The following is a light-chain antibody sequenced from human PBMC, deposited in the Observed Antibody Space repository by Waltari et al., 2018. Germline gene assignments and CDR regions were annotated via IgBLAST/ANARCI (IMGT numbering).Light chain of an antibody. V-gene: IGLV2-14*03. J-gene: IGLJ1*01. CDR1: SSDIVVYYY. CDR3: SSYTNSTTLDV. CDR2: DVD. Sequence: QSALTQPSSVSGSPGQSITIPCTWPSSDIVVYYYLSLYQQHPGKAPKLIISDVDERPPVISNRCSGSKSGNTAFLTISGLQTEDEADYYCSSYTNSTTLDVFGSGTKVTVL.